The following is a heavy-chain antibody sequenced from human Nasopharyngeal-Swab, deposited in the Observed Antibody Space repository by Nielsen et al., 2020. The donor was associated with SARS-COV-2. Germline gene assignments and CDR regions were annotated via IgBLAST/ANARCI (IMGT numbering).Heavy chain of an antibody. CDR2: ISTTSDYI. Sequence: GGSLRLSCAASGVTFTDYVMNWVRQAPGKGLEWVSSISTTSDYIYYADSVKGRFTISRDNARNSLLLQMHSLRAEDTAVYYCVRDGYFDWSFGYWGQGTLVTVSS. CDR1: GVTFTDYV. J-gene: IGHJ4*02. CDR3: VRDGYFDWSFGY. D-gene: IGHD3-9*01. V-gene: IGHV3-21*01.